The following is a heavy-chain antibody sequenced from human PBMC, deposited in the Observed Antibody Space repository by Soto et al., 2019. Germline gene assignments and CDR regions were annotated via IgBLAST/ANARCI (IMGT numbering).Heavy chain of an antibody. Sequence: GGSLRLSCTASGFTFGDYAMSWFRQAPGKGLEWVGFIRSKAYGGTTEYAASVKGRFTISRDDSKSIAYLQMNSLKTEDTAVYYCTRDMGSMITFGGVIAPWGQGTLVTVSS. J-gene: IGHJ4*02. V-gene: IGHV3-49*03. D-gene: IGHD3-16*02. CDR2: IRSKAYGGTT. CDR1: GFTFGDYA. CDR3: TRDMGSMITFGGVIAP.